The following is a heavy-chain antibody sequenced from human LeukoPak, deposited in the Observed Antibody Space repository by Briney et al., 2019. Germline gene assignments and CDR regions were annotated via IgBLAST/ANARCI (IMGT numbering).Heavy chain of an antibody. D-gene: IGHD3-10*01. Sequence: SETLSLTCAVYGGSFSGYYWSWIRQPPGKGLEWIGEINNSGSTNYNPSLKSRVTISVDTSKNQFSLKLSSVTAADTAVYYCARLARDYYGSGSYRSLDYWGQGTLVTVSS. V-gene: IGHV4-34*01. CDR1: GGSFSGYY. J-gene: IGHJ4*02. CDR2: INNSGST. CDR3: ARLARDYYGSGSYRSLDY.